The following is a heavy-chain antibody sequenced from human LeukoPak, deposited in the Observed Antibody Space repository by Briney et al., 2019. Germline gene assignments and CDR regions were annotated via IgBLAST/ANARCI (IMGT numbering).Heavy chain of an antibody. V-gene: IGHV3-23*01. Sequence: PGGSLRLSCAASGFTFSSYAMSWVRQAPGKGLEWVSAISGSGGSTYYADSVKGRFTISRDNSKNTLYLQTNSLRAEDTAVYYCAMGANYYYYMDVWGKGTTVTVSS. J-gene: IGHJ6*03. CDR3: AMGANYYYYMDV. CDR2: ISGSGGST. CDR1: GFTFSSYA. D-gene: IGHD1-26*01.